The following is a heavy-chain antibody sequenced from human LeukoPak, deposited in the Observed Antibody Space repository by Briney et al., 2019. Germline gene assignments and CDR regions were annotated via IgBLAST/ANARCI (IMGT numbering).Heavy chain of an antibody. V-gene: IGHV3-64*01. J-gene: IGHJ4*02. CDR1: GFTLSSYA. CDR3: AREKSDY. CDR2: ISSNGGST. Sequence: GGVPGISCAGPGFTLSSYALHWGRPASGEGLEYVSAISSNGGSTYYANSVKGRFTISRDNSKNTLYLQMGSLRAEDMAVYDCAREKSDYWGQGTLVTVSS.